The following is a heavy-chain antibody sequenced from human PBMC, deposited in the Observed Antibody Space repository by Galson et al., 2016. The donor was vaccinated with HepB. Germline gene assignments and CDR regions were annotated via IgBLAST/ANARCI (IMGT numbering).Heavy chain of an antibody. CDR3: ERGHYGAF. J-gene: IGHJ4*02. CDR1: GVSGTY. V-gene: IGHV3-53*01. CDR2: IFPGGGA. Sequence: SLRLSCAASGVSGTYMRWVRQAPGKGLEWLSVIFPGGGAYYADSVRGRFTTSRDDSWDTVYLQMRSLRPEDTAVYYCERGHYGAFLGQGKLVTVSS.